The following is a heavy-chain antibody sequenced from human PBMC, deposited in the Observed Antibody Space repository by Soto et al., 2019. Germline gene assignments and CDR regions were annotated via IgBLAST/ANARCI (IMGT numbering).Heavy chain of an antibody. Sequence: ASMKVSCKASGYTFTSYGISWVRQAPGQGLEWMGWISAYNGNTNYAQKLQGRVTMTTDTSTSTAYMELRSLRSDDTAVYHCARVSSGHEGFDYWGQGTLVTVSS. CDR2: ISAYNGNT. CDR1: GYTFTSYG. CDR3: ARVSSGHEGFDY. V-gene: IGHV1-18*01. D-gene: IGHD3-22*01. J-gene: IGHJ4*02.